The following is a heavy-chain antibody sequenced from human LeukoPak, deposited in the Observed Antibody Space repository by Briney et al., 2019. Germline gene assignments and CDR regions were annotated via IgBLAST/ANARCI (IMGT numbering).Heavy chain of an antibody. Sequence: ASVKVSCKASGYSFTGYYMHWVRQAPGQGLGWMGWINPNSGGTNYAQKFQGRVTMTRDTSISTAYMELSRLRSDDTAVYYCARNDILTANDYWGQGTLVTVSS. D-gene: IGHD3-9*01. CDR1: GYSFTGYY. CDR3: ARNDILTANDY. CDR2: INPNSGGT. V-gene: IGHV1-2*02. J-gene: IGHJ4*02.